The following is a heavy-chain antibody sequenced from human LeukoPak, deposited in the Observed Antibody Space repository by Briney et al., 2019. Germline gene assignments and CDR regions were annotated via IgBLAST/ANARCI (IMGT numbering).Heavy chain of an antibody. V-gene: IGHV3-30*02. CDR2: IRYDGSNK. J-gene: IGHJ3*02. Sequence: QPGGSLRLSCAASGFTFSSYGMHWVRQAPGKGLEWVAFIRYDGSNKYYADSVKGRFTISRDNSKNRLYLQMNSLRTEDTAVYYCGRGVAEMAIIGGLDAGDAFDIWGQGTMVTVSS. D-gene: IGHD5-24*01. CDR3: GRGVAEMAIIGGLDAGDAFDI. CDR1: GFTFSSYG.